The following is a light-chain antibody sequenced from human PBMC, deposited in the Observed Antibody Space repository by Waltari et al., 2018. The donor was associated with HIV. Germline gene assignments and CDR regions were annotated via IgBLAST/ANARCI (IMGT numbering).Light chain of an antibody. CDR1: SSNIGSNS. J-gene: IGLJ3*02. Sequence: QTVLTQPPSASETPGRTITISCSGSSSNIGSNSVYWYVQPPHTAPKLLIYRNNQRPSGGPGRLSGSKSGTSASLAISDLQSDDDADYYCASWDDSLSAWLFGGGTKLTVL. CDR3: ASWDDSLSAWL. V-gene: IGLV1-47*01. CDR2: RNN.